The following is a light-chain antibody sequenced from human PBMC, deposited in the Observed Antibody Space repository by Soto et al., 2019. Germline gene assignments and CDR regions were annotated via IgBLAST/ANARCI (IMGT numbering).Light chain of an antibody. Sequence: EIVFTQSPGTLSFSPGERATLSCRASQSVSSSYLAWYQQKPGQAPRLLIYGASSRATGIPDRFSGSGSGTDFTLTISRLEPEDFAVYYCQQYGSSQGWTFGPGTKVDIK. J-gene: IGKJ1*01. V-gene: IGKV3-20*01. CDR3: QQYGSSQGWT. CDR1: QSVSSSY. CDR2: GAS.